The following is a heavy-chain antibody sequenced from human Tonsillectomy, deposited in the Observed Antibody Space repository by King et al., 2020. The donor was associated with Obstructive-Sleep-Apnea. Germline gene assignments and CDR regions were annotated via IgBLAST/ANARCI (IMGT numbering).Heavy chain of an antibody. CDR1: GFTFSSYW. D-gene: IGHD5-18*01. CDR2: IKEDGSEK. CDR3: ARVINYGYLGMLGMDV. J-gene: IGHJ6*02. Sequence: VQLVESGGGLVQPGGSLRLSCAASGFTFSSYWMTWVRQAPGRGLEWVANIKEDGSEKYYVASVKGRFTISSDNAKNSLYLQMNSLGAEDTAVYYCARVINYGYLGMLGMDVWGQGTTVTVSS. V-gene: IGHV3-7*01.